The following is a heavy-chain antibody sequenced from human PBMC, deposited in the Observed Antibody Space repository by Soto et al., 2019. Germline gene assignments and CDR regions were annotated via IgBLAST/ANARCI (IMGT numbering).Heavy chain of an antibody. CDR3: ARGHGDYDY. D-gene: IGHD4-17*01. J-gene: IGHJ4*02. CDR2: IYYSGST. CDR1: GGSISGYY. V-gene: IGHV4-59*01. Sequence: PSETLSLTCTVSGGSISGYYWSWIRQPPGKGLEWIGYIYYSGSTAYNPSLKSRVTVSVDTSKNQFSLKLNSVTAADTAVYYCARGHGDYDYWGQGTLVTVSS.